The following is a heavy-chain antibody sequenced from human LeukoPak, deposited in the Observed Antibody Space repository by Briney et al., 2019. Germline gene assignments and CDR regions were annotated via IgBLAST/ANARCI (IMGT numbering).Heavy chain of an antibody. Sequence: ASVQVYSKAYGYTFTSYGISWVRQAPGQGLEWMGWISAYNGNTNYAQKLQGRVTMTTDTSTRTAYMELRSLRSDDTAVYYCARVGPIIVATPMLVWGRETTVTVSS. CDR1: GYTFTSYG. D-gene: IGHD5-12*01. CDR3: ARVGPIIVATPMLV. V-gene: IGHV1-18*01. CDR2: ISAYNGNT. J-gene: IGHJ6*02.